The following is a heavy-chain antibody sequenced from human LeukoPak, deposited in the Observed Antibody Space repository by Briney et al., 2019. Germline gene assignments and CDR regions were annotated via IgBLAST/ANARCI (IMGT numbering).Heavy chain of an antibody. V-gene: IGHV3-21*01. CDR1: GFTFSSYS. CDR2: ISSTGSYI. D-gene: IGHD2-15*01. Sequence: GGSLRLSCAASGFTFSSYSMNWVRQAPGKGLEWVSSISSTGSYIYYTDSMKGRFTISRDNAKNSLYLQMNSLRAEDTAVYYCAKDRCSGYSCYSPNLWGRGTLVTVSS. CDR3: AKDRCSGYSCYSPNL. J-gene: IGHJ5*02.